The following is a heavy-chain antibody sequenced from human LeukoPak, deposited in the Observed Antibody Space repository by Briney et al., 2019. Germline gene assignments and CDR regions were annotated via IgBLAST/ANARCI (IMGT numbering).Heavy chain of an antibody. J-gene: IGHJ6*02. CDR1: GYTFTSYY. D-gene: IGHD2-15*01. V-gene: IGHV1-46*01. CDR3: ARAVVVTAYYYGMDV. Sequence: ASVQVSCQASGYTFTSYYIHWVRQAPGQGLEWMGTINSSGGTTSYAQKFQGRVTMTRDTSTSTVYMELSSLRSEDTAVYYCARAVVVTAYYYGMDVWGQGTTVAVSS. CDR2: INSSGGTT.